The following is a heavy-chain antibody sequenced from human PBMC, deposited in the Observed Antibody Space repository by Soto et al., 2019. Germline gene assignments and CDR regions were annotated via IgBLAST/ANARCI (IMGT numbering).Heavy chain of an antibody. V-gene: IGHV4-59*01. CDR2: MHYTGYS. D-gene: IGHD3-16*01. CDR1: GASMNDYY. J-gene: IGHJ4*02. Sequence: SETLSLTCTVSGASMNDYYGSCIRQPPGKGLEWIVYMHYTGYSNYNASLKSRVTISIDRPKNQISLNLRSLTAADTAVYYCARSGDSFGGAVGGRGPKVTSPS. CDR3: ARSGDSFGGAV.